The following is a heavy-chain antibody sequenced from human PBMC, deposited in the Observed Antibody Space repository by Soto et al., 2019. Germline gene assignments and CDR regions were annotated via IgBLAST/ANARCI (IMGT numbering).Heavy chain of an antibody. Sequence: SETLSLTCTVSGGSISSSSYYWGWIRQPPGKGLEWIGSIYYSGSTYYNPSLKSRVTISVDTSKNQFSLKLSSVTAADTAVYYCARRLTGYSSGYDAFDIWGQGTMVTVSS. CDR2: IYYSGST. D-gene: IGHD6-19*01. J-gene: IGHJ3*02. CDR3: ARRLTGYSSGYDAFDI. CDR1: GGSISSSSYY. V-gene: IGHV4-39*01.